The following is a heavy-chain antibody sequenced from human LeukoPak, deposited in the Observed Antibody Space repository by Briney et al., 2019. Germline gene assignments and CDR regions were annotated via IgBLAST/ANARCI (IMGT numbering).Heavy chain of an antibody. Sequence: GGSLRLSCAASGFTFSSYGMSWVRQAPGKGLEWVSVIYSGGSAYYADSVKGRFTISRDNSKNTLFLQMNSLRAEDTAVYYCARSYGDYVFIIGYWGQGTLVTVSS. CDR1: GFTFSSYG. CDR3: ARSYGDYVFIIGY. J-gene: IGHJ4*02. CDR2: IYSGGSA. D-gene: IGHD4-17*01. V-gene: IGHV3-23*03.